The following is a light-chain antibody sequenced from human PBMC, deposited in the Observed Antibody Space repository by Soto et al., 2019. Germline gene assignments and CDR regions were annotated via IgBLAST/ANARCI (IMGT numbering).Light chain of an antibody. V-gene: IGKV1-5*01. CDR2: HAS. CDR1: QGISNW. CDR3: QQYNSYSPVLT. J-gene: IGKJ4*01. Sequence: DIQMTQSPSTLSASIGDTVTVACRASQGISNWLAWYQQKPGKAPKLLIFHASSLESGVPSRFSGSGSGTEFTLTISSLQPDDFATYYCQQYNSYSPVLTFGGGTKVDIK.